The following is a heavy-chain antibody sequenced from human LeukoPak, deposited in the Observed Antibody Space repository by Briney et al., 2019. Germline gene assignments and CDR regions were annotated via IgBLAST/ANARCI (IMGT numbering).Heavy chain of an antibody. J-gene: IGHJ4*02. CDR3: AIMHRYYDGSGYWVQ. Sequence: PGGSLRLSCAASGFTFANYAMTWVRQAPGKGLQWVSAITGSGGSTYYADSVKGRFTISRDNSKNTLYLRMNSLRAEDTAVYYCAIMHRYYDGSGYWVQWGQGTLVTVSS. CDR1: GFTFANYA. CDR2: ITGSGGST. D-gene: IGHD3-22*01. V-gene: IGHV3-23*01.